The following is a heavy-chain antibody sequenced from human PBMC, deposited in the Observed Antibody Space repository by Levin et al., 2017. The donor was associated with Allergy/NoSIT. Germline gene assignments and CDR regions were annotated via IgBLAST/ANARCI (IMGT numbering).Heavy chain of an antibody. D-gene: IGHD4-17*01. CDR2: IWYDGSNK. V-gene: IGHV3-33*01. CDR1: GFTFSSYG. J-gene: IGHJ4*02. Sequence: PGGSLRLSCAASGFTFSSYGMHWVRQAPGKGLEWVAVIWYDGSNKYYADSVKGRFTISRDNSKNTLYLQMNSLRAEDTAVYYCARDRAPKRVGDYEGDFDYWGQGTLVTVSS. CDR3: ARDRAPKRVGDYEGDFDY.